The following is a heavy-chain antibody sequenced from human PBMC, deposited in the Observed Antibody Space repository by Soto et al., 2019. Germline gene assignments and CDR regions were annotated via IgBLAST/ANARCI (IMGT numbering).Heavy chain of an antibody. CDR1: GGSISSYY. CDR3: ARADYYDSSGYYH. CDR2: IYYSGST. D-gene: IGHD3-22*01. V-gene: IGHV4-59*01. J-gene: IGHJ4*02. Sequence: SETLSLTCSVSGGSISSYYWSWIRQPPGKGLEWIGYIYYSGSTNYTPSLKSRVTISVDTSKNQFSLKLSSVTAADTAVYYCARADYYDSSGYYHWGQGTLVTVSS.